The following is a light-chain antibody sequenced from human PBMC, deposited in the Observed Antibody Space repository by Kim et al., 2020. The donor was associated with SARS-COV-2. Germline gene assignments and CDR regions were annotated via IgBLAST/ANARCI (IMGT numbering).Light chain of an antibody. CDR2: AAS. CDR1: QCISGY. J-gene: IGKJ2*01. Sequence: PSAVGDRVTITCRTSQCISGYLDWFQQPPGKAPKLLIYAASTLQDGVPSRFSGSRSGTEFTLTIGSLQPEDFATYYCQQLYSYPPSFGQGTKL. CDR3: QQLYSYPPS. V-gene: IGKV1-9*01.